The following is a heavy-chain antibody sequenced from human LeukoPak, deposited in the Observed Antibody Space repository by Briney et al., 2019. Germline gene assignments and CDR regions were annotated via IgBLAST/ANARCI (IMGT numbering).Heavy chain of an antibody. D-gene: IGHD2-8*01. CDR2: FDPENEET. J-gene: IGHJ6*03. Sequence: ASVRVSCEVSGFPLTELSLHWVRQAPGSGLEWMGGFDPENEETIYAQRFQGRVTMTKDTFTDTAYMELRHLRSDDTAVYYCATGGYCSNGICSHDYYYYYFDVWGKGTSITVSS. CDR1: GFPLTELS. V-gene: IGHV1-24*01. CDR3: ATGGYCSNGICSHDYYYYYFDV.